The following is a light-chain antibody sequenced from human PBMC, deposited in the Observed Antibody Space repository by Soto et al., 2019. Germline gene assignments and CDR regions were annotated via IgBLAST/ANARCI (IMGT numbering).Light chain of an antibody. J-gene: IGKJ1*01. CDR3: LQDYIYPWT. CDR1: QDIRND. V-gene: IGKV1-6*01. Sequence: AIQMTQSPSSLSASVGDRVTITCRASQDIRNDLGWFQQKPGKAPKLLINTASTLQSGVSSRFSGSGSGADVTLTISSLQPEDFATYYCLQDYIYPWTFGQGTKVEIK. CDR2: TAS.